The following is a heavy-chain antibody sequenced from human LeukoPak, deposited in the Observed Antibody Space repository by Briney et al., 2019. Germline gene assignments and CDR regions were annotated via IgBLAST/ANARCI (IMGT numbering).Heavy chain of an antibody. V-gene: IGHV3-9*01. Sequence: GGSLRLSCAGSGFIFNNYAMHWVRQPPGKGLEWVSGISWNSGTIDYADSVRGRFTISGDNAKNSLYLQMNSLRGDDTAVYYCAKDVGKWESLHFFDYWGQGTLVTVSS. CDR3: AKDVGKWESLHFFDY. J-gene: IGHJ4*02. CDR2: ISWNSGTI. D-gene: IGHD1-26*01. CDR1: GFIFNNYA.